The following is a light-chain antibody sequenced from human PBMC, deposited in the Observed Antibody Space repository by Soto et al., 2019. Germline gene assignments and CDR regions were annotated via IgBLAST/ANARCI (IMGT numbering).Light chain of an antibody. J-gene: IGKJ1*01. V-gene: IGKV3-20*01. CDR3: QLYGSSPHWT. Sequence: EIVLTQSPGTLSLSPGERATLSCRASQSVSGSAFLAWYQQKPGQAPRLLIYAAASSASGIPDRFSGSGSGTDFILTISRLEPEDFAVYYCQLYGSSPHWTFGQGTKVEIK. CDR2: AAA. CDR1: QSVSGSAF.